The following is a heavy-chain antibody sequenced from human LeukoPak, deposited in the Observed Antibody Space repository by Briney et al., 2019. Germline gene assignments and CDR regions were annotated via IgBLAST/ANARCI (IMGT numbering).Heavy chain of an antibody. D-gene: IGHD2-2*02. CDR1: GFTFSSYS. J-gene: IGHJ6*03. CDR2: ISSSSSYI. V-gene: IGHV3-21*01. CDR3: AREAPASIVVVQAAIAALTGGYYYYYMDV. Sequence: GGSLRLSCAASGFTFSSYSMNWVRQAPGKGLEWVSSISSSSSYIYYADSVKGRFTISRDNAKNSLYLQMNSLRAEDTAVYYCAREAPASIVVVQAAIAALTGGYYYYYMDVWGKGTTVTVSS.